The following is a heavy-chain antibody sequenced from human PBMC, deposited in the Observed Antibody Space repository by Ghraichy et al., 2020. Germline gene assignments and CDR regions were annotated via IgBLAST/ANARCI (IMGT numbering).Heavy chain of an antibody. CDR3: VSNSGSFYDGS. Sequence: GGSLRLSCAASGFTFSTYGMHWVRQAPGKGLEWVAVICNVGNNKYYADSVKGRFTISRDNSKNLMYLQMDSLRAEDTAVYYCVSNSGSFYDGSCGQGTLVIVSS. V-gene: IGHV3-33*01. CDR2: ICNVGNNK. D-gene: IGHD5/OR15-5a*01. CDR1: GFTFSTYG. J-gene: IGHJ5*02.